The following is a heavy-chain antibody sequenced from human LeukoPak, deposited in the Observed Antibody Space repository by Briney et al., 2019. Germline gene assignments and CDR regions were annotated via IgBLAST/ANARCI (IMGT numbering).Heavy chain of an antibody. V-gene: IGHV3-48*03. D-gene: IGHD1-26*01. CDR2: ISNSGSTI. CDR1: GFTFSSYE. CDR3: ARVVGSSGRYSRRLMWTDAFDI. Sequence: GGSLTLTCTASGFTFSSYEMNWIRQAPGKGLEWVSYISNSGSTIYYPDSVKGRFTISREHAKTALYLQMNSLRAEDTAVYYCARVVGSSGRYSRRLMWTDAFDIWGKGTMVTVS. J-gene: IGHJ3*02.